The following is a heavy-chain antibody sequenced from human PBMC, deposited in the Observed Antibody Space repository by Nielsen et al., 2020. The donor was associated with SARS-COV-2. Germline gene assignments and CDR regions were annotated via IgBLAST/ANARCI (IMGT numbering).Heavy chain of an antibody. V-gene: IGHV4-34*01. CDR1: GGSFSGYY. Sequence: SETLSLTCAVYGGSFSGYYWGWIRQPPGKGLEWIGEINHSGSTNYNPSLKSRVTISVDTSKNQFSLKLSSVTAADTAVYYCARGVYYGSGTHFDYWGQGTLVTVSS. CDR3: ARGVYYGSGTHFDY. J-gene: IGHJ4*02. D-gene: IGHD3-10*01. CDR2: INHSGST.